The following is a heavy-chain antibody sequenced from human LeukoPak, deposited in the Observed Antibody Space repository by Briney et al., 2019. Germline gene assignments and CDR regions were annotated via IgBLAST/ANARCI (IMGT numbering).Heavy chain of an antibody. V-gene: IGHV4-61*01. CDR2: IYYSGST. Sequence: SETLSLTCTVSGGSVSSGSYYWSWIRQPPGKGLEWIGYIYYSGSTNYNPSLKSRVTISVDTSKNQFSLKLSSVTAADTAVYCCARDRSGSYGRTNWFDPWGQGTLVTVSS. D-gene: IGHD1-26*01. CDR1: GGSVSSGSYY. J-gene: IGHJ5*02. CDR3: ARDRSGSYGRTNWFDP.